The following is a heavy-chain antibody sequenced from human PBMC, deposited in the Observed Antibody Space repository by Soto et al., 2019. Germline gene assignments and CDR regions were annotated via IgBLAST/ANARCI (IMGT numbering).Heavy chain of an antibody. V-gene: IGHV3-74*01. J-gene: IGHJ4*02. CDR1: GFTFTTYW. Sequence: EVQLVESGRGLVQPGGSLRLSCAASGFTFTTYWMHWVRQAPGKGLMWVSRINSDGTTTNYADSVKGRFTISRDNAKNTVYLQMDSLRPEDTAVYYCARVPTGGYDWNWGQGTLVTVSS. D-gene: IGHD5-12*01. CDR3: ARVPTGGYDWN. CDR2: INSDGTTT.